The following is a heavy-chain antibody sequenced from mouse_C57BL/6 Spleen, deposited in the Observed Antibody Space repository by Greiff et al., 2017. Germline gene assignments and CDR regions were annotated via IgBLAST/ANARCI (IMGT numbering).Heavy chain of an antibody. D-gene: IGHD1-1*01. CDR3: SRASITTVVATYFDV. V-gene: IGHV1-55*01. Sequence: QVQLQQPGAELVKPGASVKMSCKASGYTFTSYGITGVKQRPGQGLEWNGDIYPGRGSTNYNEKFKSKATPTVATTSSTAYMLLSSLTSEDSAVYYCSRASITTVVATYFDVWGTGTTVTVSS. J-gene: IGHJ1*03. CDR1: GYTFTSYG. CDR2: IYPGRGST.